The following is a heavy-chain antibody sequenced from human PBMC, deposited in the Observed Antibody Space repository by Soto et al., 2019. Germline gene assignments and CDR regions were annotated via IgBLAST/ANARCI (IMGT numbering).Heavy chain of an antibody. CDR1: GFTFSSYA. V-gene: IGHV3-30-3*01. D-gene: IGHD3-3*01. J-gene: IGHJ6*02. CDR2: ISYDGSNK. CDR3: ARALPYYDFWAYYYGMDV. Sequence: GGSLRLSCAASGFTFSSYAMHWVRQAPGKGLEWVAVISYDGSNKYYADSVKGRFTISRDNSKNALYLQMNSLRAEDTAVYYCARALPYYDFWAYYYGMDVWGQGTTVTVSS.